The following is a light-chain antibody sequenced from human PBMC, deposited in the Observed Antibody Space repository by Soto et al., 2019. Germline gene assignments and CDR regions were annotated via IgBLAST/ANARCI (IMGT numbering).Light chain of an antibody. J-gene: IGLJ1*01. V-gene: IGLV2-14*03. CDR2: DVS. CDR3: SSYTSSSPHV. CDR1: SSDVGAYTF. Sequence: QSALTQPASVSGSPGQSITISCTGTSSDVGAYTFVSWYQQHPDKVPKLMIFDVSRRPSGVSDRFSGSKSGNTASLTLSGLQPEDEADYYCSSYTSSSPHVFGSGTKVTVL.